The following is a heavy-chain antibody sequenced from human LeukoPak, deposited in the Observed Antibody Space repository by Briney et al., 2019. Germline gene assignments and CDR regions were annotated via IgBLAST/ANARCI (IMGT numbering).Heavy chain of an antibody. D-gene: IGHD3-22*01. CDR2: IWYDGSNK. J-gene: IGHJ6*02. V-gene: IGHV3-33*01. CDR1: GFTFSSYG. Sequence: GGSLRLSCAASGFTFSSYGMHWVRQAPGKGLEWVAVIWYDGSNKYYADSVKGRFTISRDNSKNTLYLQMNSLRAEDTAVYYCARDSRWYYYDIFVYYYYYYGMDVWGQGTTVTVSS. CDR3: ARDSRWYYYDIFVYYYYYYGMDV.